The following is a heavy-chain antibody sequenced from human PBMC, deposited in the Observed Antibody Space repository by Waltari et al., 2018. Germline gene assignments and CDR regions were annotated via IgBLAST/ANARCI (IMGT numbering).Heavy chain of an antibody. Sequence: QLQLQESGPGLVKPSETLSLTCTVPGGSISRSSYDWGRIRQAPGKGLEWIGSIYYSGSTYYNPSLKSRVTISVDTSKNQFSLKLSSVTAADTAVYYCARLGAYGDYYRGVDYWGQGTLVTVSS. CDR2: IYYSGST. V-gene: IGHV4-39*01. CDR3: ARLGAYGDYYRGVDY. CDR1: GGSISRSSYD. J-gene: IGHJ4*02. D-gene: IGHD4-17*01.